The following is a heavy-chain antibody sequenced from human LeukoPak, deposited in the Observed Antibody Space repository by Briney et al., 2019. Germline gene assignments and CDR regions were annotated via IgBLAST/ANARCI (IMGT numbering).Heavy chain of an antibody. CDR3: ARAHYYDSSGYRYYFDY. CDR1: GYTFTSYY. CDR2: INPNSGGT. Sequence: ASVKVSCKASGYTFTSYYMHWVRQAPGQGLEWMGWINPNSGGTNYAQKFQGRVTMTRDTSISTAYMELSRLRSDDTAVYYCARAHYYDSSGYRYYFDYWGQGTLVTVSS. J-gene: IGHJ4*02. D-gene: IGHD3-22*01. V-gene: IGHV1-2*02.